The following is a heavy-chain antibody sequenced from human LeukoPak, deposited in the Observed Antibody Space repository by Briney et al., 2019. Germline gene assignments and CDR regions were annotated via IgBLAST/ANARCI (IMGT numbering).Heavy chain of an antibody. CDR1: GYTFTSYD. V-gene: IGHV1-8*01. Sequence: ASVKVSCKASGYTFTSYDINWVRQATGQGLEWMGWMNPNSGNTGYAQKFQGRVTMTRNTSISTAYMELSSLRSEDTAVYYCARVRYSSGWYAYWGQGTLVTVSS. J-gene: IGHJ4*02. CDR2: MNPNSGNT. D-gene: IGHD6-19*01. CDR3: ARVRYSSGWYAY.